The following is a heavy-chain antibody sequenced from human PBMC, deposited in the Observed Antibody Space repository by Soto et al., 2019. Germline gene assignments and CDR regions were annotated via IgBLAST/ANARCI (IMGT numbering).Heavy chain of an antibody. CDR1: GGSVNSGSYY. Sequence: SETLSLTCTVSGGSVNSGSYYWTWIRQPPGKGLEWIGYIYHSGTTNYNASLKSRVTISVDTSKNQFFLKVNSMTAADTAVYYCARDSSGRHDYWGQGTLATVSS. D-gene: IGHD3-22*01. V-gene: IGHV4-61*01. CDR2: IYHSGTT. J-gene: IGHJ4*02. CDR3: ARDSSGRHDY.